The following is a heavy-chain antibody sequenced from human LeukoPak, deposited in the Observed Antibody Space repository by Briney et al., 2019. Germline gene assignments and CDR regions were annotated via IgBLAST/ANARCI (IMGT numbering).Heavy chain of an antibody. V-gene: IGHV1-18*04. D-gene: IGHD5-18*01. Sequence: ASVKVSCKASGYTFTSYGISWVRQAPGQGLEWMGWISAYNGNTNDAQKLQGRVTMTTDTSTSTAHMELRSLRSDDTAVYYCAREGSYGYFDYWGQGTLVTVSS. CDR1: GYTFTSYG. CDR2: ISAYNGNT. J-gene: IGHJ4*02. CDR3: AREGSYGYFDY.